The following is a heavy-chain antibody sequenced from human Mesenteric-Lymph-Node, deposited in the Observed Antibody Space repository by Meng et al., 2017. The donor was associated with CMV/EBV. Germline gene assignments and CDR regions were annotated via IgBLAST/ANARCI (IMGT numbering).Heavy chain of an antibody. CDR3: ARRPPYSGMRGTDYYGMDV. CDR2: IYYSGST. CDR1: GGSISSSSYY. V-gene: IGHV4-39*01. Sequence: SETLSLTCTVSGGSISSSSYYWGWIRQPPGKGLEWIGSIYYSGSTYYNPSLKSRVTISVDTSKNQFSLKLSSVTAADTAVYYCARRPPYSGMRGTDYYGMDVWGQGTTVTVSS. D-gene: IGHD6-13*01. J-gene: IGHJ6*02.